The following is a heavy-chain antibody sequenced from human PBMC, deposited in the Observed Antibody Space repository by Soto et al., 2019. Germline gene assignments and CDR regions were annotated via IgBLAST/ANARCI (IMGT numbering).Heavy chain of an antibody. Sequence: GASVKLYCEASRVPFSSYRSNWVRQAPGQGHGWVVGIVPICRTADYPHKFQGRVTITAEESARTSYMELRSLKPQDTAVYDCVRDSGAKLSSSGGQGTLVTVPQ. CDR1: RVPFSSYR. D-gene: IGHD6-13*01. V-gene: IGHV1-69*13. CDR2: IVPICRTA. CDR3: VRDSGAKLSSS. J-gene: IGHJ4*02.